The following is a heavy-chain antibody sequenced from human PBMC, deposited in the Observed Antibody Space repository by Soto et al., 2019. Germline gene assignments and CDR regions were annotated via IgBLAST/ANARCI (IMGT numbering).Heavy chain of an antibody. D-gene: IGHD6-13*01. CDR1: GYTFTGYY. Sequence: ASVKVSCKASGYTFTGYYMHWVRQAPGQGLEWMGWINPNSGGTNYAQKFQGWVTMTRDTSISTAYMELSRLRSDDTAVYYCARDRIAAAGTSPLHYYYGMDVWGQGPRSPSP. CDR2: INPNSGGT. CDR3: ARDRIAAAGTSPLHYYYGMDV. V-gene: IGHV1-2*04. J-gene: IGHJ6*02.